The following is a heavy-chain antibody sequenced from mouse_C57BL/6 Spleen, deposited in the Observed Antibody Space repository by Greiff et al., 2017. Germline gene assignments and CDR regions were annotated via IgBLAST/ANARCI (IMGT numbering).Heavy chain of an antibody. CDR2: ISSGGSYT. CDR3: ATLLRKDY. J-gene: IGHJ2*01. CDR1: GFTFSSYG. D-gene: IGHD1-1*01. V-gene: IGHV5-6*01. Sequence: ESGGDLVKPGGSLKLSCAASGFTFSSYGMSWVRQTPDKRLEWVATISSGGSYTYYPDSVKGRFTISRDNAKNTLYLQMSSLKSEDTAMYYCATLLRKDYWGQGTTLTVSS.